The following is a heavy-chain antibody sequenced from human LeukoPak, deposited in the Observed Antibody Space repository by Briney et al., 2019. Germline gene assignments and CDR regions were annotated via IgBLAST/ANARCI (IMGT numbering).Heavy chain of an antibody. CDR2: ISYDGSNK. J-gene: IGHJ4*02. CDR1: AFSLNSYN. V-gene: IGHV3-30*18. Sequence: GGSLRLSCAASAFSLNSYNMNWVRQAPGKGLEWVAVISYDGSNKYYADSVKGRFTISRDNSKNTLYLQMNSLRAEDTAVYYCAKDREYDILTGYSTLDYWGQGTLVTVSS. D-gene: IGHD3-9*01. CDR3: AKDREYDILTGYSTLDY.